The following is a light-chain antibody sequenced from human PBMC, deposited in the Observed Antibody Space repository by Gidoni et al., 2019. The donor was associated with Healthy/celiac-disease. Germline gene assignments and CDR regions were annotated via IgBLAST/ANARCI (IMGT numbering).Light chain of an antibody. CDR1: QSLLHSNGYNY. CDR3: MQALQTPLFT. CDR2: LGS. J-gene: IGKJ3*01. Sequence: DSVMTQSPLSLPVTPGEQASISCRSSQSLLHSNGYNYLDWYLQKPGQSPQLLIYLGSNRASRVPDRFSGSGSGTDFTLTISRVEAEDVGVYYCMQALQTPLFTFXPXTKVXIK. V-gene: IGKV2-28*01.